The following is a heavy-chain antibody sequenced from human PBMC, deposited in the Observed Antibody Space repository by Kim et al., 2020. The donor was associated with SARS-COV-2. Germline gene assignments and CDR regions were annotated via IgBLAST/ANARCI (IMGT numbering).Heavy chain of an antibody. CDR1: GYSFTSYW. V-gene: IGHV5-10-1*01. CDR2: IDPSDSYT. D-gene: IGHD2-15*01. CDR3: ARRILSSGGSSHHAFDI. J-gene: IGHJ3*02. Sequence: GESLKISCKGSGYSFTSYWISWVRQMPGKGLEWMGRIDPSDSYTNYSPSFQGHVTISADKSISTAYLQWSSLKASDTAMYYCARRILSSGGSSHHAFDIWGQGTLVTVSS.